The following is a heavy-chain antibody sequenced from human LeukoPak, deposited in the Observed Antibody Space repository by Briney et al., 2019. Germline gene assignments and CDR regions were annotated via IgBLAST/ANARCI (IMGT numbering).Heavy chain of an antibody. J-gene: IGHJ5*02. D-gene: IGHD1-26*01. CDR3: ARVRRYSGSYWFDP. CDR2: IYYSGST. Sequence: SETLSLTCTVSGGSISSYYWCWIWHPPDQGLGWVGYIYYSGSTNYNPSLKSRVTISVDTSKNQFSLKLSSVTAADTAVYYCARVRRYSGSYWFDPWGQGTLVTVSS. V-gene: IGHV4-59*01. CDR1: GGSISSYY.